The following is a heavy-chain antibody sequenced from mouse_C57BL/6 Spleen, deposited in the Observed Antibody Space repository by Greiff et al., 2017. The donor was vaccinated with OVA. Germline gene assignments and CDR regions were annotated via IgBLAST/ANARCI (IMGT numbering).Heavy chain of an antibody. CDR3: ARELRSSWFAY. CDR2: INPNNGGT. J-gene: IGHJ3*01. CDR1: GYTFTDYN. V-gene: IGHV1-18*01. D-gene: IGHD2-12*01. Sequence: VHVKQSGPELVKPGASVKIPCKASGYTFTDYNMDWVKQSHGKSLEWIGEINPNNGGTIYNQKFKGKATLNVDKSSSTAYMELRSLTSEDTAVYCGARELRSSWFAYWGQGTLVTVSA.